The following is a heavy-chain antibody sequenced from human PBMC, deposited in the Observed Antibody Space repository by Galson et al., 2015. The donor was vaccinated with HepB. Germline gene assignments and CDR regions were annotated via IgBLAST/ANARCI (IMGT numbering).Heavy chain of an antibody. V-gene: IGHV1-69*13. CDR2: IIPIFGIA. CDR3: ARTYDYDSSGYYPY. Sequence: SVKVSCKASGGTFSSYAISWVRQAPGQGLEWMGGIIPIFGIANYAQKFQGRVTITADESTSTAYMELSSLRSEDTAVYYCARTYDYDSSGYYPYWGQGTLVTVSS. CDR1: GGTFSSYA. J-gene: IGHJ4*02. D-gene: IGHD3-22*01.